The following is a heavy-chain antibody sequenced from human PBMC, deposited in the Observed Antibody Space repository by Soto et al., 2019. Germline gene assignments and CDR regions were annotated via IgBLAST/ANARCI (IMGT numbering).Heavy chain of an antibody. Sequence: QVHLVQSGTEVKKPGSSVKVSCKASGGTFSSSGFSGVRQAPGQGLEWMGMIVPSLDTTNYAHKFQARVTNTADEVTSTAYMELRSVGSDDTAVYYCARLPQARYTADPGAVEVWGQGTRVIVSS. CDR2: IVPSLDTT. J-gene: IGHJ6*02. CDR1: GGTFSSSG. D-gene: IGHD3-16*02. CDR3: ARLPQARYTADPGAVEV. V-gene: IGHV1-69*11.